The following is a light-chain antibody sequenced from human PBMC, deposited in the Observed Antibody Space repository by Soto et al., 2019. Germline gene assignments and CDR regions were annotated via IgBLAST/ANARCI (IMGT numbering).Light chain of an antibody. V-gene: IGLV2-8*01. Sequence: ALTQPPSASGSPGQSVTISCTGTSSDVGGYHYVAWYQQHPGKAPKLMIYEVSKRPSGVPDRYSGSKSGNTASLTVSGLQAEDEADYYCTSYTGSNNLYVFGTGTKVTVL. J-gene: IGLJ1*01. CDR2: EVS. CDR3: TSYTGSNNLYV. CDR1: SSDVGGYHY.